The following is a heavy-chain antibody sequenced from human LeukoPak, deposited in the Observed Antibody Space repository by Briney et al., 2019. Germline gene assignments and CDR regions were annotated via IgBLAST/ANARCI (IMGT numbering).Heavy chain of an antibody. CDR2: TYYRSKWYT. CDR1: GDSVSSKSAS. J-gene: IGHJ5*02. Sequence: SQTLSLTCAISGDSVSSKSASWNWIRQSPSRGLEWLGRTYYRSKWYTDYAVSVKSRITINPDTSKNQFSLHLNSVTPEDTAIYYCARVVSGELFLNWFDPWGQGTLVTVSS. CDR3: ARVVSGELFLNWFDP. V-gene: IGHV6-1*01. D-gene: IGHD3-10*02.